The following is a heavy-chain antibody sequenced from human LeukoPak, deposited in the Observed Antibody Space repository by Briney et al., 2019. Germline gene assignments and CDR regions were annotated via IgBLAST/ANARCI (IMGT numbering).Heavy chain of an antibody. V-gene: IGHV4-4*02. Sequence: SETLSLTCAVSGGSISSSNWWSWVRQPPGKGLEWIGEIYHSGSTNYNPSLKSRVTISVDTSKNQFSLKLSSVTAADTAVYYCASDTVTTSVEYWGQGTLVTVSS. J-gene: IGHJ4*02. D-gene: IGHD4-17*01. CDR1: GGSISSSNW. CDR3: ASDTVTTSVEY. CDR2: IYHSGST.